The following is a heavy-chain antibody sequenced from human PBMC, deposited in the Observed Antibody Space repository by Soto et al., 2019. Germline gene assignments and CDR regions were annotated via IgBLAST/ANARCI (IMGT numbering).Heavy chain of an antibody. V-gene: IGHV4-31*02. D-gene: IGHD1-1*01. CDR3: ASGHDAYKVRY. J-gene: IGHJ4*02. Sequence: WTWIRQLPGKGLEWIGYIYYTGNTYYNPSLKSRPTISIDTSENQFSLKLTSVPAADTAVYFCASGHDAYKVRYWGQGTLVTVSS. CDR2: IYYTGNT.